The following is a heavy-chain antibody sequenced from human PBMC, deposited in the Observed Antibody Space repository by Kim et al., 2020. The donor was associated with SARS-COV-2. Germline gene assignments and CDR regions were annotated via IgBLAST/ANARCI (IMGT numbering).Heavy chain of an antibody. V-gene: IGHV5-51*01. CDR2: IYPGDSDT. CDR1: GYSFTSYW. D-gene: IGHD6-19*01. CDR3: ARQWLSSGWYGEVDY. J-gene: IGHJ4*02. Sequence: GESLKISCKGSGYSFTSYWIGWVRQMPGKGLEWMGIIYPGDSDTRYSPSFQGQVTISADKSISTAYLQWSSLKASDTAMYYCARQWLSSGWYGEVDYWGQGTLVTVSS.